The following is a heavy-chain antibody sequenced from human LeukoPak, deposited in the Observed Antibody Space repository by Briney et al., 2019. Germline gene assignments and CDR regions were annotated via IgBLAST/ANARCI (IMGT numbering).Heavy chain of an antibody. CDR2: IHSGGNT. J-gene: IGHJ4*02. Sequence: GRSLRLSCAASGFTVNSNYMSWVRQAPGKGLEWVSVIHSGGNTFYADSVKGRFTISRDNSKNTLYLQMNSLRAEDTAVYYCARGDIVVVPTAVGSWDYWGQGTLVTVSS. CDR3: ARGDIVVVPTAVGSWDY. V-gene: IGHV3-53*01. CDR1: GFTVNSNY. D-gene: IGHD2-2*01.